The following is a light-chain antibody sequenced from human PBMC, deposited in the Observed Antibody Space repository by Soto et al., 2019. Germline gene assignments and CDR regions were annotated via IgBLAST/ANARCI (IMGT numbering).Light chain of an antibody. J-gene: IGLJ1*01. CDR3: SSYTSSSTPGV. CDR1: SRDVGGYNY. V-gene: IGLV2-14*01. Sequence: QSVLTQPASVSGSPGQSITISCTGTSRDVGGYNYVSWYQQHPGKAPKLMIYEVSNRPSGVSNRFSGSKSGNTASLTISGLQAEDEADYYCSSYTSSSTPGVFGTGTKLTVL. CDR2: EVS.